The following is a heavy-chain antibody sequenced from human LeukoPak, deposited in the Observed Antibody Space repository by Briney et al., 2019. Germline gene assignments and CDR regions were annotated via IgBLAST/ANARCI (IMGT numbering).Heavy chain of an antibody. CDR2: IYSSGST. Sequence: SETLSLTCTVSGGSISTYYWSWIRQPAGKGLEWIGRIYSSGSTNYNPSLKSRVTISVDTSKNQFSLKLSSVTAADTAVYYCVGGDGYNFDYWGQGTLVTVSS. J-gene: IGHJ4*02. CDR1: GGSISTYY. V-gene: IGHV4-4*07. D-gene: IGHD5-24*01. CDR3: VGGDGYNFDY.